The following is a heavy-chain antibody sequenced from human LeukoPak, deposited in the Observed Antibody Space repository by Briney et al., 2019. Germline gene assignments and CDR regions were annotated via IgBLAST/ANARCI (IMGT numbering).Heavy chain of an antibody. V-gene: IGHV3-30*04. CDR1: GFSFSSYG. J-gene: IGHJ4*02. CDR2: ITYDGSNK. D-gene: IGHD6-19*01. CDR3: SRYERAVAGFYYCDY. Sequence: GGSLRLSCAVSGFSFSSYGMGWVRQAPGKGLEWVATITYDGSNKYYPASMKGRFTFSRNNSKNTLYLQMDSLRTERTALYYVSRYERAVAGFYYCDYWGQGTRVTFS.